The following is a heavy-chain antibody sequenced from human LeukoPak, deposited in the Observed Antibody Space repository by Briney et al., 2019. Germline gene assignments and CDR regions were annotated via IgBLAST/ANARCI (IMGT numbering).Heavy chain of an antibody. CDR2: IYYSGST. J-gene: IGHJ4*02. D-gene: IGHD3-10*01. CDR3: ARFTYYYGSGSGYLDY. Sequence: PSETLSLTCTVSGGSISSSSYYWGWIRQPPGKGLEWIGSIYYSGSTYYNPSLKSRVTISVDTSKNQFSLKLSSVTAADTAVYYCARFTYYYGSGSGYLDYWGQGTLVTVSS. V-gene: IGHV4-39*07. CDR1: GGSISSSSYY.